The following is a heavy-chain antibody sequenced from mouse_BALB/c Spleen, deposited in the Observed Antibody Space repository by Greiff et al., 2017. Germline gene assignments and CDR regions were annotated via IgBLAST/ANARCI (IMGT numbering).Heavy chain of an antibody. V-gene: IGHV6-6*02. CDR1: GFTFSNYW. CDR2: IRLKSNNYAT. Sequence: EVQGVESGGGLVQPGGSMKLSCVASGFTFSNYWMNWVRQSPEKGLEWVAEIRLKSNNYATHYAESVKGRFTISRDDSKSSVYLQMNNLRAEDTGIYYCTSRWFAYWGQGTLVTVSA. CDR3: TSRWFAY. J-gene: IGHJ3*01.